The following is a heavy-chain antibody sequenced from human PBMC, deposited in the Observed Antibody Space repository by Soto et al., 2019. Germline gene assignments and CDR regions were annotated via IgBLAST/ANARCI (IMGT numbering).Heavy chain of an antibody. V-gene: IGHV3-21*01. J-gene: IGHJ4*02. Sequence: PGGSLRLSCAASGFTFSSYIMIWVRQAPGKGLEWVSSINSRSTYIYYADSVKGRFTISRDNAKNSLYLQMNSLRAEDTAVFYCARSLYDSSGYSAPTDFDYWGQGTLVTVSS. CDR3: ARSLYDSSGYSAPTDFDY. CDR2: INSRSTYI. CDR1: GFTFSSYI. D-gene: IGHD3-22*01.